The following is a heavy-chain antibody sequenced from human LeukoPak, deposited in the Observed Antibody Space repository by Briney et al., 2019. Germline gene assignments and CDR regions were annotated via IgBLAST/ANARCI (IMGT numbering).Heavy chain of an antibody. CDR2: MNPNSGNT. CDR3: ARGRRIRDGYNLGY. V-gene: IGHV1-8*02. J-gene: IGHJ4*02. Sequence: ASVKVSCKASGGTFSSYAISWVRQATGQGLEWMGWMNPNSGNTGYAQKFQGRVTMTRNTSISTAYMELSSLRSEDTAVYYCARGRRIRDGYNLGYWGQGTLVTVSS. D-gene: IGHD5-24*01. CDR1: GGTFSSYA.